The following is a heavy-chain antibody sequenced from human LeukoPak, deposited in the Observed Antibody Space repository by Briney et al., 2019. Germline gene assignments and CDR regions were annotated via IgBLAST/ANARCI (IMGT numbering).Heavy chain of an antibody. CDR3: ATNYGSGSYYTY. CDR2: ISAYNGNT. CDR1: GYTFTSYG. D-gene: IGHD3-10*01. Sequence: GASVKVSCKASGYTFTSYGISWVRQAPGQGLEWMGWISAYNGNTNYAQKFQGRVTMTEDTSTDTAYMELSSLRSEDTAVYYCATNYGSGSYYTYWGQGTLVTVSS. J-gene: IGHJ4*02. V-gene: IGHV1-18*01.